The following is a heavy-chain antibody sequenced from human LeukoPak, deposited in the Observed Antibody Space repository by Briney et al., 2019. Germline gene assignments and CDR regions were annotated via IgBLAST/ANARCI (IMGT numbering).Heavy chain of an antibody. CDR3: ARGGDIAVVPAAMVGP. J-gene: IGHJ5*02. CDR2: MNTNSGNT. D-gene: IGHD2-2*01. CDR1: GYTFTSYH. Sequence: ASVKVSCKASGYTFTSYHINWVRQATGQGLEWMGWMNTNSGNTGHAQKFQGRLTMTRDTSTNTAYMELSSLRSEDTAVYYCARGGDIAVVPAAMVGPWGQGTLVTVSS. V-gene: IGHV1-8*01.